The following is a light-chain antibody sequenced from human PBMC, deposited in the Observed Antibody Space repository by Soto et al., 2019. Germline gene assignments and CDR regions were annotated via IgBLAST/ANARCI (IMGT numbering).Light chain of an antibody. V-gene: IGKV3-15*01. CDR2: DAS. J-gene: IGKJ1*01. CDR3: QQFNNWPRT. Sequence: EIAMTQSPATLSVSPGERATLSCRASQSVTSKLACYQQKPAQPPRLLIYDASTRATGIPARFSGSGPGTEFTLTISSLQSEDFAVYYCQQFNNWPRTFGQGTKAEIQ. CDR1: QSVTSK.